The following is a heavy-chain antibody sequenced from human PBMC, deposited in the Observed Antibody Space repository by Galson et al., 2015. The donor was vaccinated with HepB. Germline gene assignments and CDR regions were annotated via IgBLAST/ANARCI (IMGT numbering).Heavy chain of an antibody. CDR2: INPNSGDT. Sequence: VKVSCKASGYTFTAYFMNWVRQAPGQGLEWMGWINPNSGDTNYAQNFQGRVTMTRDTSISTAYMELSRLRSDDTAVYYCARDTGSYYYMDVWGKGTSVTVSS. D-gene: IGHD3-10*01. J-gene: IGHJ6*03. V-gene: IGHV1-2*02. CDR3: ARDTGSYYYMDV. CDR1: GYTFTAYF.